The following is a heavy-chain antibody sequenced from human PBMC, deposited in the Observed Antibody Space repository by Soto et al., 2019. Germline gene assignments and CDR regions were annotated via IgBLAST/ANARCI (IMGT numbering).Heavy chain of an antibody. J-gene: IGHJ3*02. V-gene: IGHV1-69*02. D-gene: IGHD3-10*01. CDR2: IIPILGIA. Sequence: GASVKVSCKASGGTFSSYTISWVRQAPGQGLEWMGRIIPILGIANYAQKFQGRVTITADKSTSTAYMELRSLRSDDTAVYYCARGHGSGSYYKFHAFDIWGQGTMVTVSS. CDR3: ARGHGSGSYYKFHAFDI. CDR1: GGTFSSYT.